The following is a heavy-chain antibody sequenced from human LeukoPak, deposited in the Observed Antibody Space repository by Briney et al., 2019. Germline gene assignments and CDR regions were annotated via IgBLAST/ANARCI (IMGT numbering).Heavy chain of an antibody. J-gene: IGHJ4*02. CDR1: GFTFSTSW. CDR3: ARAGSYRFDY. Sequence: GSLRLSCVGSGFTFSTSWVHWVRQAPGQGLVWLSRINADGGTINYVDSVKGRFTFSRDNAKNTLYLQMNSLGVEDTAIYYCARAGSYRFDYWGPGTQVTVSS. D-gene: IGHD3-16*02. CDR2: INADGGTI. V-gene: IGHV3-74*01.